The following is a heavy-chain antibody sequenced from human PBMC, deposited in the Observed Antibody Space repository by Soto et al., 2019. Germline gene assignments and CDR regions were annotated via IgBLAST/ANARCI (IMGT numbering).Heavy chain of an antibody. V-gene: IGHV3-11*06. J-gene: IGHJ6*02. CDR1: GFTFSDYY. CDR3: ARTYYYDSSGYYYYYYGMDV. D-gene: IGHD3-22*01. CDR2: ISSSSSYT. Sequence: QVQLVESGGGLVKPGGSLRLSCAASGFTFSDYYMSWIRQAPGKGLEWVSYISSSSSYTNYADSVKGRFTISRDNAKNSLYLQMNSRRADDTAVYYCARTYYYDSSGYYYYYYGMDVWGQGTTVTVSS.